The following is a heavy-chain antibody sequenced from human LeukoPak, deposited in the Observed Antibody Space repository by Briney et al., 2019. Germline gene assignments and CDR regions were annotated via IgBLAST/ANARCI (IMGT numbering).Heavy chain of an antibody. CDR1: GYTFTGYY. CDR3: ASGPGGQNRYAFDI. D-gene: IGHD1-14*01. CDR2: INPNSGGT. V-gene: IGHV1-2*02. J-gene: IGHJ3*02. Sequence: GASVKVSCKASGYTFTGYYMHWVRQAPGQGLEWMGWINPNSGGTNYAQKFQGRVTMTRDTSISTAYMELSSLRSEDTAVYYCASGPGGQNRYAFDIWGQGTMVTVSS.